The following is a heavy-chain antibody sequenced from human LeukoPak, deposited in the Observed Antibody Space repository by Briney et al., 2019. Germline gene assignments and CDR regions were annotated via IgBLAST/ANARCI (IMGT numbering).Heavy chain of an antibody. J-gene: IGHJ5*02. CDR3: ATKVSHYYGSGSYPNWFDP. D-gene: IGHD3-10*01. Sequence: PSETLSLTCTVSGGSISSSSYYWGWIRQPPGKGLEWIGSIYYSGSTYYNPSLKSRVTISVDTSKNQFSLKLSSVTAADTAVYYCATKVSHYYGSGSYPNWFDPWGQGTLVTVSS. CDR2: IYYSGST. CDR1: GGSISSSSYY. V-gene: IGHV4-39*07.